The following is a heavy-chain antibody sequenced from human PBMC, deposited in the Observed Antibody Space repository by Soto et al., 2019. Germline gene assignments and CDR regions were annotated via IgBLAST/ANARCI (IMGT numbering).Heavy chain of an antibody. V-gene: IGHV1-69*12. CDR2: IVPIVDTS. Sequence: QVQMVRSGAEVRQPTSSVKVSCKTSGGTFSSYAISWVRKAPGQGLEWMGGIVPIVDTSTYAQKFQGRVTITADESTSTVYMELSSLRSDDTAVYYCVRVVAIPGYPDNWGQGTLVTVSS. J-gene: IGHJ4*02. CDR1: GGTFSSYA. D-gene: IGHD5-12*01. CDR3: VRVVAIPGYPDN.